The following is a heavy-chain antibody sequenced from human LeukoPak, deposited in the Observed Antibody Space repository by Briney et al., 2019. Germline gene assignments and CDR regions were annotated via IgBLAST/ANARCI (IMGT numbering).Heavy chain of an antibody. CDR2: ISGSGGST. V-gene: IGHV3-23*01. J-gene: IGHJ5*02. CDR1: GFTFSSYA. CDR3: AKEVGDIVVVPAAQNL. Sequence: PGGSLRLSCAASGFTFSSYAMSWVRQAPGKGLEWVSAISGSGGSTYYADSVKGRFTISRDNSKNTLYLQMNSLRAEDTAVYYCAKEVGDIVVVPAAQNLWGQGTLVTVSS. D-gene: IGHD2-2*01.